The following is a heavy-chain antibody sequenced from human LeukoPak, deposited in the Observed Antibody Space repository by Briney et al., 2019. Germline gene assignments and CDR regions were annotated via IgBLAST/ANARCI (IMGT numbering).Heavy chain of an antibody. CDR1: AFSFSTCS. J-gene: IGHJ5*02. CDR3: ARVGYCSGGSCYSLNWFDP. V-gene: IGHV3-21*01. CDR2: ISSSSNYI. Sequence: GGSLRLSCAASAFSFSTCSMNWVRQAPGKGLEWVSSISSSSNYIYYADSVKGRFTISRDNAKNSLYLQMNSLRADDTAVYYCARVGYCSGGSCYSLNWFDPWGQGTLVTVSS. D-gene: IGHD2-15*01.